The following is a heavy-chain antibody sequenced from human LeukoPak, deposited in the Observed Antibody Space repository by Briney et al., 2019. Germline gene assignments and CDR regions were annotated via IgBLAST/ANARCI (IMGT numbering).Heavy chain of an antibody. CDR1: GGTFSSYA. D-gene: IGHD3-3*01. V-gene: IGHV1-69*13. J-gene: IGHJ6*03. CDR2: IIPIFGTA. Sequence: EASVKVSCKASGGTFSSYAISWVRQAPGQGLEWMGGIIPIFGTANYAQKFQGRVTITADESTSTAYMELSSLRSEDTAVYYCASWYYDSWSPYSGGGDYYYMDVWGKGTTVTVSS. CDR3: ASWYYDSWSPYSGGGDYYYMDV.